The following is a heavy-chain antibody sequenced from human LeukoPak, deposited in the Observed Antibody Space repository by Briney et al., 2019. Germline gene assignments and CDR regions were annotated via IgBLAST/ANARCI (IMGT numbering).Heavy chain of an antibody. V-gene: IGHV3-49*03. CDR2: IRSKAYGGTT. Sequence: GGSLRLSCTASGFTFGDYAMSWFRQAPGKGLEWVGFIRSKAYGGTTEYAASVKGRFTISRDDSKSIAYLQMNSLKTEDTAVYYCTRALGYFDWLLYDYWGQGTLVTVSS. D-gene: IGHD3-9*01. J-gene: IGHJ4*02. CDR1: GFTFGDYA. CDR3: TRALGYFDWLLYDY.